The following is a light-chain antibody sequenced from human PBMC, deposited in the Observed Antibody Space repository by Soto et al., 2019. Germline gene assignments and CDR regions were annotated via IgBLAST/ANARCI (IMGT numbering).Light chain of an antibody. J-gene: IGKJ3*01. Sequence: DIQMTQSPSSLSASVGDRVTITCRASQGISNSLAWYQQRPGKAPMLLIYAASTLQSGVPSRFSGGGSGTEFTLTVSSLQPEDVATYYCQKYNSAPLTFGPGTKVDIK. V-gene: IGKV1-27*01. CDR2: AAS. CDR1: QGISNS. CDR3: QKYNSAPLT.